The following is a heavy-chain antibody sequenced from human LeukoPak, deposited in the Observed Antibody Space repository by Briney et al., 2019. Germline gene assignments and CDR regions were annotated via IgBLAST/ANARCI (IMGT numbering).Heavy chain of an antibody. CDR1: GGTFSSYG. CDR2: IIPIFGTA. V-gene: IGHV1-69*05. J-gene: IGHJ4*02. Sequence: SVKVSCKASGGTFSSYGVSWVRQATGQGLEWMGGIIPIFGTANYAQKFQGRVTITTDESTSTAYMELSSLRSEDTAVYYCASDSSSSHFEYWGQGTLVTVSS. D-gene: IGHD6-6*01. CDR3: ASDSSSSHFEY.